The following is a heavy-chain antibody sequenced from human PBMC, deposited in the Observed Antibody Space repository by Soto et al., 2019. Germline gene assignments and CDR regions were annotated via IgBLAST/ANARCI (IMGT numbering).Heavy chain of an antibody. CDR1: GGSISSYY. J-gene: IGHJ4*02. Sequence: PSETLSLTCTVSGGSISSYYWSWIRQPPGKGLEWIGYIYYSGSTNYNPSLKSRVTISVDTSKNQFSLKLSSVTAADTAVYYCARDPSGANYFDYWGQGTLVTVSS. CDR2: IYYSGST. D-gene: IGHD4-17*01. V-gene: IGHV4-59*01. CDR3: ARDPSGANYFDY.